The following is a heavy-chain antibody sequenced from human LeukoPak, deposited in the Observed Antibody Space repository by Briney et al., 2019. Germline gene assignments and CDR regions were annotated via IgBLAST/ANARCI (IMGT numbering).Heavy chain of an antibody. CDR2: IYYSGST. V-gene: IGHV4-59*01. J-gene: IGHJ4*02. D-gene: IGHD3-3*01. Sequence: SETLSLTCTVSGGSISSYYWNWIRQPPGKGLEWIGYIYYSGSTNYNPSLKSRVTISVDTSKNQFSLKLYSVTAADTAVYYCARGRDGGNYTPLVNWGQGTLVTVSS. CDR3: ARGRDGGNYTPLVN. CDR1: GGSISSYY.